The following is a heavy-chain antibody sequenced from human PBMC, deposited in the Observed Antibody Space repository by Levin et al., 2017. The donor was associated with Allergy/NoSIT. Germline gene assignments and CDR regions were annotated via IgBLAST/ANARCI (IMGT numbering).Heavy chain of an antibody. CDR3: VGELDV. CDR2: IDDGRST. J-gene: IGHJ6*04. Sequence: SETLSLTCTVSGGSIIRNNYHWSWIRQYPGKGLEWVGYIDDGRSTEYNPSLKSRVTISLDTSKNQFSLELRSVTAADTAIYYCVGELDVWGEGTTVTVSS. V-gene: IGHV4-31*03. CDR1: GGSIIRNNYH.